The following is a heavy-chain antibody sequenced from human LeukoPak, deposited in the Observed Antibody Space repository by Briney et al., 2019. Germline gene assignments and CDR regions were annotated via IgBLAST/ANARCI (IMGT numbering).Heavy chain of an antibody. Sequence: SVKVSCKASGFTFTSSAMQWVRQARGQRLEWIGWIVVGSGNTNYAQKFQERVTITRDMSTSTAYMKLSSLRSEDTAVHYCAAEYSSSSGSFDYWGQGTLVTVSS. CDR1: GFTFTSSA. J-gene: IGHJ4*02. CDR2: IVVGSGNT. CDR3: AAEYSSSSGSFDY. D-gene: IGHD6-6*01. V-gene: IGHV1-58*02.